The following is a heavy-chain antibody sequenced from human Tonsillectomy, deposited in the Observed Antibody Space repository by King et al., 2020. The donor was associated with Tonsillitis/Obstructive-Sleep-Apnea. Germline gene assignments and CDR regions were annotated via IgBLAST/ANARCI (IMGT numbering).Heavy chain of an antibody. J-gene: IGHJ5*02. CDR3: AREYSSSSGWFDP. CDR2: INPNSGGT. Sequence: VQLVESGAEVKKPGASVKVSCKASGYTFTGYYMHWVRQAPGQGLEWMAWINPNSGGTNYAQKFQGRVTMTRDTSISTAYMELSRLRSDDTAVYYCAREYSSSSGWFDPWGQGTLVTVSS. V-gene: IGHV1-2*02. D-gene: IGHD6-13*01. CDR1: GYTFTGYY.